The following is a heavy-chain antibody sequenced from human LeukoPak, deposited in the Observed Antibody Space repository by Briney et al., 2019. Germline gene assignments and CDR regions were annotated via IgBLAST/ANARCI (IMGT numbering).Heavy chain of an antibody. V-gene: IGHV3-30*18. CDR2: ISYDGKKK. CDR3: AKEGGSNSDYFDY. D-gene: IGHD1-26*01. CDR1: GFTLSGNS. J-gene: IGHJ4*02. Sequence: PGGSLRLSCAASGFTLSGNSMHWVRQAPGKGLEWVAVISYDGKKKYYADSVKGRFTISRENYQNRQYLQMNSLIPEDTAVYYCAKEGGSNSDYFDYWGQGTLVTVSS.